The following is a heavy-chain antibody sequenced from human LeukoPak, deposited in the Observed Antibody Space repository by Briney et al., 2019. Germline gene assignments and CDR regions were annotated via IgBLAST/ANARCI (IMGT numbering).Heavy chain of an antibody. Sequence: QPGGSLRLSCAASGFPFTNSWMTWVRQAPGKGLEWVANIKQDGSAKYYVDSVRGRFTISRDNAKNSLYLQMNSLRAEDTAVYYCARDFGPHGYWGQGTLVTVSS. J-gene: IGHJ4*02. CDR3: ARDFGPHGY. CDR2: IKQDGSAK. D-gene: IGHD3-10*01. V-gene: IGHV3-7*04. CDR1: GFPFTNSW.